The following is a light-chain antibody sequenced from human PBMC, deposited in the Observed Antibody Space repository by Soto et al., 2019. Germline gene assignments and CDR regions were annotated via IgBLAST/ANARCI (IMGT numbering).Light chain of an antibody. CDR1: SSDVGGYNY. Sequence: QSDLTQPASVSGSPGQSITISCTGTSSDVGGYNYVSWYQQHPGKAPKLMIYEVSNRPSGVSNRFSGSKSGNTASLTISGLQAEDEADYYCSSYTSSSTLYVVFGGGTKLTVL. V-gene: IGLV2-14*01. CDR3: SSYTSSSTLYVV. CDR2: EVS. J-gene: IGLJ2*01.